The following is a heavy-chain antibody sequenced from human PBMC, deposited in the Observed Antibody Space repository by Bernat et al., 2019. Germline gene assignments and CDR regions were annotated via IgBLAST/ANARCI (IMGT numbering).Heavy chain of an antibody. CDR1: GFTFSSYG. CDR2: IWYDGSNK. V-gene: IGHV3-33*01. CDR3: ARDGLTVVTPTIYRTGAFDI. Sequence: QVQLVESGGGVVQPGRSLRLSCAASGFTFSSYGMHWVRQAPGKGLEWVAVIWYDGSNKYYAGSVKGRFTISRDNSKNALYLQMNSLRAEDTAVYYCARDGLTVVTPTIYRTGAFDIWGQGTMVTVSS. D-gene: IGHD4-23*01. J-gene: IGHJ3*02.